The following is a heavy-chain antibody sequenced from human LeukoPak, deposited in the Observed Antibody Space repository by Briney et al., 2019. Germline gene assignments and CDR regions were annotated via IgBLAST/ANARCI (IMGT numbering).Heavy chain of an antibody. Sequence: SGGSLRLSCAASGFTFSSFAVSWVRQAPGKGLEWVSVISGSGDSTYYADSVKGRFTISRDNSKNTLYLQMNSLRAEDTAIYYCTKGSVLTIFGVAWHAFDIWGQGTMVTVSP. CDR1: GFTFSSFA. CDR2: ISGSGDST. J-gene: IGHJ3*02. V-gene: IGHV3-23*01. CDR3: TKGSVLTIFGVAWHAFDI. D-gene: IGHD3-3*01.